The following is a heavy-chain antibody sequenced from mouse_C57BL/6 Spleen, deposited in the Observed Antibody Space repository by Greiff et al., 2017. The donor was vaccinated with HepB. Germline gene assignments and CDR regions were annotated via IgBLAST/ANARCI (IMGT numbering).Heavy chain of an antibody. CDR3: ARGGNWFAY. CDR1: GYTFTSYD. J-gene: IGHJ3*01. CDR2: IYPRDGST. Sequence: VHLVESGPELVKPGASVKLSCKASGYTFTSYDINWVKQRPGQGLEWIGWIYPRDGSTKYNEKFKGKAILTVDTSSSTAYMELHSLTSEDSAVYFCARGGNWFAYWGQGTLVTVSA. V-gene: IGHV1-85*01.